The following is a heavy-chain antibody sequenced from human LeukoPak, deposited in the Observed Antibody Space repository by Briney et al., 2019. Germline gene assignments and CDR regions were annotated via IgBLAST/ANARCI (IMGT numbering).Heavy chain of an antibody. J-gene: IGHJ4*02. CDR3: AKDPTHYRVWDDYDSTVLSY. CDR1: GFTFSSYW. CDR2: IKKDGSEK. D-gene: IGHD3-22*01. Sequence: PGGSLRLSCAASGFTFSSYWMSWVRQAPGKGLEWVANIKKDGSEKYYVDSVKGRFTISRDNAKTSLYLQMNSLRAADTAVYYCAKDPTHYRVWDDYDSTVLSYWGQGTLVTVSS. V-gene: IGHV3-7*01.